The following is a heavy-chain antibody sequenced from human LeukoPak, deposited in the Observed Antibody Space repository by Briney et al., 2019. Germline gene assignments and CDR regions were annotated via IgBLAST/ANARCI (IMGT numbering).Heavy chain of an antibody. CDR1: GFTFGDYA. CDR2: IRSKAYGGTT. CDR3: TRDLGDGYNYEGAFDM. V-gene: IGHV3-49*03. Sequence: PGGSLRLSCTASGFTFGDYAMSWFRQAPGKGLEWVGFIRSKAYGGTTEYAASVKGRFTISRDDSKSIAYLQMNSLKTEDTAVYYCTRDLGDGYNYEGAFDMWGQGTMVTVSS. J-gene: IGHJ3*02. D-gene: IGHD5-24*01.